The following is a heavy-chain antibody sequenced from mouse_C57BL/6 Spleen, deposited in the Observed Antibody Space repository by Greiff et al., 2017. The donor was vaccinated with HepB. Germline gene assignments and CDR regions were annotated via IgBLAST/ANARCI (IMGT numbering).Heavy chain of an antibody. V-gene: IGHV1-80*01. CDR2: IYPGDGDT. D-gene: IGHD1-1*01. J-gene: IGHJ1*03. CDR3: ARDGTPGYFDV. Sequence: QVQLKQSGAELVKPGASVKISCKASGYAFSSYWMNWVKQRPGKGLEWIGQIYPGDGDTNYNGKFKGKATLTADKSSSTAYMQLSSLTSEDSAVYFCARDGTPGYFDVWGTGTTVTVSS. CDR1: GYAFSSYW.